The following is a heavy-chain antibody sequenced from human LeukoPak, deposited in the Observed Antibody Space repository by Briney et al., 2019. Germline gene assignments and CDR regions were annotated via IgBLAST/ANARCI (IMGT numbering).Heavy chain of an antibody. CDR2: INAGNGNT. V-gene: IGHV1-3*01. Sequence: ASVKVSCKASGYTFTSYAMHWVRQAPGQRLEWMGWINAGNGNTKYSQKFQGRVTITRDTSASTAYMELSSLRSEDTAVYYYATGTTIYYFDYWGRGTLVTVSS. CDR1: GYTFTSYA. CDR3: ATGTTIYYFDY. D-gene: IGHD2/OR15-2a*01. J-gene: IGHJ4*02.